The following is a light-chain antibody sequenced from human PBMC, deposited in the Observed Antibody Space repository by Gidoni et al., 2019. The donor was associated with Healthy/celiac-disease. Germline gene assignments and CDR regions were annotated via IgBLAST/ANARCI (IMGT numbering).Light chain of an antibody. Sequence: QSALTQPDSVSGSPGPSITIPCTGTSSDVGSYNLVSWYQQHPGKAPKLMIYEGSKRPSGVSNRFSGSKSGNTASLTISGLQAEDEADYYCCSYAGSSTYVVFGGGTKLTVL. CDR2: EGS. V-gene: IGLV2-23*01. CDR3: CSYAGSSTYVV. J-gene: IGLJ2*01. CDR1: SSDVGSYNL.